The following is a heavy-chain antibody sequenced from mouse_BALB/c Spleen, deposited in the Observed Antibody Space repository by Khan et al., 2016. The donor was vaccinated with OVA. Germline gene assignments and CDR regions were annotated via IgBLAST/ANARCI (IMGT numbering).Heavy chain of an antibody. Sequence: QVQLKQSGAALAKPGASVKMSCKASGYTFSTYWMHWVKQRPGQGLEWIGYINPSSGYTDYNEKFKDKVTLSADKSSSTAYLQLSRLTTEDSAVYYCTRDRVDYWGQGTTLTVSS. J-gene: IGHJ2*01. CDR1: GYTFSTYW. CDR2: INPSSGYT. CDR3: TRDRVDY. V-gene: IGHV1-7*01.